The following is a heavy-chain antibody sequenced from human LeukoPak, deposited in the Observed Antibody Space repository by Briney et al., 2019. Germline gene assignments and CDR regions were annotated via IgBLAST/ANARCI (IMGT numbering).Heavy chain of an antibody. J-gene: IGHJ2*01. CDR1: GGSISSGGYY. CDR3: ARDYGLYWYFDL. V-gene: IGHV4-31*03. Sequence: SETLSLTCTVSGGSISSGGYYWSWIRQHPGKGLEWVGYIYYSGSTYYNPSLKSRVTISVDTSKNQFSLKLSSVTAADTAVYYCARDYGLYWYFDLWGRGALVTVSS. CDR2: IYYSGST. D-gene: IGHD4-17*01.